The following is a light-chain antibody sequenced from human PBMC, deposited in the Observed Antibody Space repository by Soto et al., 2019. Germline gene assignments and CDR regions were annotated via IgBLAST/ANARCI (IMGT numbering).Light chain of an antibody. V-gene: IGLV1-51*01. CDR3: AAWDTSLSGSV. Sequence: QSVLTQPPSVSVAPGQKVTISCSGSSSNIANNYVSWYQQLPGTAPKLLIYDNNKRPSGIPDRFSGSKSGTSATLDITGLQTGDEADYYCAAWDTSLSGSVFGGGTKLTVL. J-gene: IGLJ3*02. CDR1: SSNIANNY. CDR2: DNN.